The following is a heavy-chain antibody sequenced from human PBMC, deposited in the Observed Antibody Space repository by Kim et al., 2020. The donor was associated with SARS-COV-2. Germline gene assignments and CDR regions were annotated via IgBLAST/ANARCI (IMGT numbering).Heavy chain of an antibody. J-gene: IGHJ5*02. D-gene: IGHD3-3*01. CDR3: AAIDRITIFGVDLSSRRKGP. V-gene: IGHV1-69*04. CDR2: IIPILGIA. CDR1: GGTFSSYA. Sequence: SVKVSCKASGGTFSSYAISWVRQAPGQGLEWMGRIIPILGIANYAQKFQGRVTITADKSTSTAYMELSSLRSEDTAVYYCAAIDRITIFGVDLSSRRKGPWGQGTLVTVSS.